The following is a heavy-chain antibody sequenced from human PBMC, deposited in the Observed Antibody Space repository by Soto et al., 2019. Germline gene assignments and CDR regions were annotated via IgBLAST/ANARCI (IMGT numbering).Heavy chain of an antibody. CDR1: GFTFGNYG. CDR3: AKSRDAYNFYFYYGMDV. CDR2: ILYDGSNK. V-gene: IGHV3-30*18. J-gene: IGHJ6*02. Sequence: LSPSCAASGFTFGNYGMHWVRQTPGNGLEWVALILYDGSNKYYADSVKGRFTISRDNSKNTLYLQVSSLRAEDTAVYYCAKSRDAYNFYFYYGMDVWGQGASVTVSS. D-gene: IGHD1-1*01.